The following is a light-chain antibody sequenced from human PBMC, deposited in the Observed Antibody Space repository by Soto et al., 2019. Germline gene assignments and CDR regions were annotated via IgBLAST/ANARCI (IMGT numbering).Light chain of an antibody. J-gene: IGKJ1*01. Sequence: EINMTQSPSTLSTSVEGRVTITCRASQSISSWLAWYQQKPGKAPKLLIYDASSLESGGPSRFSGSGSGTEFTLTISSLQPDDFATYYCQQYNSYPWTFGQGTKVDTK. CDR1: QSISSW. V-gene: IGKV1-5*01. CDR2: DAS. CDR3: QQYNSYPWT.